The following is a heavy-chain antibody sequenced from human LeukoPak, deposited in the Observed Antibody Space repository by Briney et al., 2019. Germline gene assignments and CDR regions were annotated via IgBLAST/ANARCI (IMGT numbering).Heavy chain of an antibody. CDR3: ARMSSGYDY. CDR2: INHSGST. V-gene: IGHV4-34*01. D-gene: IGHD6-19*01. CDR1: GGSFSGYY. J-gene: IGHJ4*02. Sequence: AETLSLTCAVYGGSFSGYYWSWIRQPPGKGLEWIGEINHSGSTNYHPCLKSRVNASVDTSKHQFSLKLSSVTAADSAVYYCARMSSGYDYWGQGTLVTVSS.